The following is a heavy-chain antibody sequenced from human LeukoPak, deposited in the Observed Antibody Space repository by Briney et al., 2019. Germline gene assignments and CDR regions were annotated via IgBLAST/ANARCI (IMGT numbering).Heavy chain of an antibody. J-gene: IGHJ6*02. CDR1: GFTFSSYA. V-gene: IGHV3-30-3*01. CDR2: ISYDGSNK. CDR3: AREYYYGSGSYTNGMDV. D-gene: IGHD3-10*01. Sequence: GGSLRLSCAASGFTFSSYAMHWVRQAPGKGLEWVAVISYDGSNKYYADSVKGRFTISRDNSKNTLYLQMNSLRAEDTAVYYCAREYYYGSGSYTNGMDVWGQGTTVTVSS.